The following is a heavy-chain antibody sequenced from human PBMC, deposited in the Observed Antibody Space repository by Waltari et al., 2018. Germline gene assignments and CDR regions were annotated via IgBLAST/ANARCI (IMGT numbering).Heavy chain of an antibody. CDR3: ARGGGNSGSYYVGWFDP. J-gene: IGHJ5*02. CDR1: GGSFSGYY. D-gene: IGHD1-26*01. V-gene: IGHV4-34*01. Sequence: QVQLQQWGAGLLKPSETLSLTCAVYGGSFSGYYWSWIRQPPGKGLEWIGEINHSGSTNYNPSLKSRVTISVDTSKNQFSLKLSSVTAADTAVYYCARGGGNSGSYYVGWFDPWGQGTLVTVSS. CDR2: INHSGST.